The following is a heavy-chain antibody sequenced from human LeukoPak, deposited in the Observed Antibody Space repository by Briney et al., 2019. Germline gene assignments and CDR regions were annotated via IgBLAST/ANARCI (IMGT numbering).Heavy chain of an antibody. Sequence: GGSLRLSYAASGFTVSSNYMSWVRQAPGKGLEWVSVIYSGGSTYYADSVKGRFTISRDNSKNTLYLQMNSLRAEDTAVYYCARDKSSGSYYNYYYMVVWGKGTTVTVSS. V-gene: IGHV3-53*01. D-gene: IGHD1-26*01. CDR3: ARDKSSGSYYNYYYMVV. J-gene: IGHJ6*03. CDR1: GFTVSSNY. CDR2: IYSGGST.